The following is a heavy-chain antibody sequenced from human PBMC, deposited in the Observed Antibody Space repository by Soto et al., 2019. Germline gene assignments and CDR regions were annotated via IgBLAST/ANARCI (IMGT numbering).Heavy chain of an antibody. J-gene: IGHJ4*02. CDR2: IYPGDSDT. D-gene: IGHD2-15*01. CDR3: ARHGEDSDGRGVFDY. CDR1: GFSFTTYW. Sequence: PGESLKISCTGSGFSFTTYWIGWVRQMPGKGLEWMGIIYPGDSDTRYSPSFQGQVTISADKSISTVYLQWSSLRASDTAVYYCARHGEDSDGRGVFDYWGKGTMVTVSS. V-gene: IGHV5-51*01.